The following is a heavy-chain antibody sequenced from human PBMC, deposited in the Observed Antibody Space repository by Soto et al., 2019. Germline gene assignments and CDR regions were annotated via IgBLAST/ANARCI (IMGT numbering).Heavy chain of an antibody. J-gene: IGHJ4*01. CDR3: ARMSLFYFFAS. CDR1: SDSMTSYY. Sequence: SETLSLTCPVSSDSMTSYYWTWIRQPPGKGLECIGYIYHSGITNYNPSLKSRVTISLDTSKNQFSLRLSSVTAADTAVYYCARMSLFYFFASWGQGTLVTVSS. CDR2: IYHSGIT. V-gene: IGHV4-59*01. D-gene: IGHD3-9*01.